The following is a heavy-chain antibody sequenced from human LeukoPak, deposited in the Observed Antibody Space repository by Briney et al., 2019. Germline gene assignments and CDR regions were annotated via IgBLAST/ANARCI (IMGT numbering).Heavy chain of an antibody. CDR3: ARHPVEVGATYGY. V-gene: IGHV4-39*01. J-gene: IGHJ4*02. Sequence: SETLSLTCTVSGGSISSSSYYWDWIRQPPGKVLEWIGSIYYSGPTYYNPSLKSRVTISVDTSKNQFSLKLSSVTAADTAVYYCARHPVEVGATYGYWGQGTLVTVSS. CDR2: IYYSGPT. D-gene: IGHD1-26*01. CDR1: GGSISSSSYY.